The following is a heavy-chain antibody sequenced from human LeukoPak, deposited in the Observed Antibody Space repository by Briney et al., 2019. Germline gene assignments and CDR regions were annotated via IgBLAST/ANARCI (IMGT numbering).Heavy chain of an antibody. Sequence: PGGSLRLSCAASAFTFSSYAMSWVRQAPGKGLEWVSAISGSGGSTYYADSVKGRFTISRDNSKNTLYLQMNSLRAEDTAVYYCVKDPYQTPYDSSGYSDYWGQGTLVTVS. CDR3: VKDPYQTPYDSSGYSDY. J-gene: IGHJ4*02. CDR1: AFTFSSYA. V-gene: IGHV3-23*01. D-gene: IGHD3-22*01. CDR2: ISGSGGST.